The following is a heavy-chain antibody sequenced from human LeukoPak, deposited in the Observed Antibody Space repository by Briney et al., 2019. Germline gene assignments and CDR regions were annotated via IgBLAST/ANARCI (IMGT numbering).Heavy chain of an antibody. D-gene: IGHD3/OR15-3a*01. CDR2: IRPDGSAV. Sequence: GGSLRLSCIAPGFTINQHAMSWVRQAPVKGLEWVASIRPDGSAVFYVDSVKGRFTFSRDNAKNSLDLQMNSLRAEDTAVYYCAGFGLPYSIDLWGQGTMVTVSS. V-gene: IGHV3-7*01. CDR1: GFTINQHA. CDR3: AGFGLPYSIDL. J-gene: IGHJ6*02.